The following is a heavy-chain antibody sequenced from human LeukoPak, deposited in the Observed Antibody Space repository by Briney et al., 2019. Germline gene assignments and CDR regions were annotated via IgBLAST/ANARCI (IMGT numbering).Heavy chain of an antibody. Sequence: PSETLSLTCSVSGDSITYFYWSWIRQAAGKGLEWIGRISSSGSTDYNASLKSRVTMSVDTSKNQFSLKLRSVTAADTAVYYCARGDSLGYCSGGSCYNTEYYFDYWGQGTLVTVSS. J-gene: IGHJ4*02. V-gene: IGHV4-4*07. CDR1: GDSITYFY. CDR2: ISSSGST. D-gene: IGHD2-15*01. CDR3: ARGDSLGYCSGGSCYNTEYYFDY.